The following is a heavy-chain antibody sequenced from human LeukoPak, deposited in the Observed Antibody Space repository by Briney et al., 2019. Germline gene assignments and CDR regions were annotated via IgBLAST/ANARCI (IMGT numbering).Heavy chain of an antibody. D-gene: IGHD6-19*01. CDR2: INPSGGST. Sequence: ASVKVSCKASGYTFTSYYFHWVRQAPGQGLEWMGIINPSGGSTTYAQKFQGRVTMTGDTSTSTVYMELSSLRSEDTALFYCARGGSLAAAPHRYYFDYWGQGTPVTVSS. J-gene: IGHJ4*02. V-gene: IGHV1-46*01. CDR1: GYTFTSYY. CDR3: ARGGSLAAAPHRYYFDY.